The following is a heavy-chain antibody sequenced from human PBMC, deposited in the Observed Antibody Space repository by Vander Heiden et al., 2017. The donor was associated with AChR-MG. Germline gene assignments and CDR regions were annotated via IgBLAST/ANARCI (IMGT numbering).Heavy chain of an antibody. V-gene: IGHV4-4*07. Sequence: QVQLQESGPGLVKTSETLSLTYTVSDDSISSYYWSWIRQSAGTGLEWIGGNDTSGSTNYNPALESRVTMSVDTSKTQFSLKLSSGTAADTAVYDCGRDQRITGRLGYFDYWGQGTLVTVSS. CDR3: GRDQRITGRLGYFDY. J-gene: IGHJ4*02. CDR2: NDTSGST. CDR1: DDSISSYY. D-gene: IGHD1-20*01.